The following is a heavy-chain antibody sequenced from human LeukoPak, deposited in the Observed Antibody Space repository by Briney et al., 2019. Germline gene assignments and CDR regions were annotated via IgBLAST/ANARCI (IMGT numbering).Heavy chain of an antibody. J-gene: IGHJ4*02. CDR3: ARGIGGSCYDALRY. Sequence: GGSLRLSCAASGFTFSSYGMHWVRQGPGKGLEWVTFIWYDGTDKNYADSVKGRFTISRDNSKNTLYLQINSLRAEDSAVYYCARGIGGSCYDALRYWGQGTLVTVSS. CDR2: IWYDGTDK. V-gene: IGHV3-33*01. CDR1: GFTFSSYG. D-gene: IGHD2-15*01.